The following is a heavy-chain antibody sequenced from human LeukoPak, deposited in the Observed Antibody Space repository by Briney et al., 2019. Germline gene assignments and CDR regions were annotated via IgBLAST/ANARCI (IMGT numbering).Heavy chain of an antibody. CDR2: IYSGGSI. J-gene: IGHJ4*02. Sequence: PGGSLRLSCAASGFIVSSNYMSWVRQAPGKGLEWVSVIYSGGSIYYADSVKGRFTISRDNSKNTLYLQMNSLRAEDTAVYYCVRDQVGSTAVEWGQGTLVTVSS. CDR3: VRDQVGSTAVE. CDR1: GFIVSSNY. V-gene: IGHV3-66*02. D-gene: IGHD4-23*01.